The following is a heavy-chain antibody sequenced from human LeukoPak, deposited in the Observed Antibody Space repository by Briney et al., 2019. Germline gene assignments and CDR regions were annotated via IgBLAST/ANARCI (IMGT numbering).Heavy chain of an antibody. D-gene: IGHD3-22*01. CDR1: GGTFSSYA. J-gene: IGHJ4*02. Sequence: SVKVSCKASGGTFSSYAISWVRQAPGQGLEWMGRIIPIFGTANYAQKFQGRVTITTDESTSTAYMELSSLRSEDTAVYYCASSISYDSSGYYYPDYWGQGALVTVSS. CDR2: IIPIFGTA. CDR3: ASSISYDSSGYYYPDY. V-gene: IGHV1-69*05.